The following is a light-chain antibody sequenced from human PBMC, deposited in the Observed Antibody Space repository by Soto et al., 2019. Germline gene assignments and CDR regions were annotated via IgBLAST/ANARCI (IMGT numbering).Light chain of an antibody. CDR3: SSFTGTNYV. J-gene: IGLJ1*01. CDR2: EVS. Sequence: QSVLTQPASVSGSPGQSITISCTGTSSDVGSYNLVSWYQQHPGKAPKLMIYEVSKRPSGVSNRFSGSKSGNTASLTISGLQAEDEADYYCSSFTGTNYVFGTGTKVTVL. CDR1: SSDVGSYNL. V-gene: IGLV2-14*02.